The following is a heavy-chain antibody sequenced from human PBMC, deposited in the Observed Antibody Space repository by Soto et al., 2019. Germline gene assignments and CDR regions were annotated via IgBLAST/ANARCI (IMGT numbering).Heavy chain of an antibody. V-gene: IGHV1-69*01. CDR1: GGTFSSYA. Sequence: QVQLVQSGAEVKKPGSSVKVSCKASGGTFSSYAISWVRQAPGQGLEWMGGIIPIFGTANYAQKFQGSVTITADESTSTAYMELSSLRSEDTAVYYCARRDEYYYDSSGYYSPFDYWGQGTLVTVSS. J-gene: IGHJ4*02. CDR2: IIPIFGTA. CDR3: ARRDEYYYDSSGYYSPFDY. D-gene: IGHD3-22*01.